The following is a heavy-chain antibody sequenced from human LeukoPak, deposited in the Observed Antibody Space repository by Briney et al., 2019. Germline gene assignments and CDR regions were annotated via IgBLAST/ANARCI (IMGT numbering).Heavy chain of an antibody. D-gene: IGHD3-3*01. J-gene: IGHJ6*03. CDR2: IKEDGSDK. CDR3: ARFLEWYYYYMDV. V-gene: IGHV3-7*01. Sequence: GGSLRLSCAASGFTFNKSWMTWVRQAPGKELEWVANIKEDGSDKYYVDSVKGRFTISRDNAKNSLYLQMNSLRAEDTAVYYCARFLEWYYYYMDVWGKGTTVTVSS. CDR1: GFTFNKSW.